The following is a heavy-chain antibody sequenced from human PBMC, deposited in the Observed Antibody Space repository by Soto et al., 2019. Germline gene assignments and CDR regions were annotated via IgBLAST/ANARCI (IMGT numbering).Heavy chain of an antibody. D-gene: IGHD4-17*01. Sequence: GGSLRLSCAASGFTFSSYGMHWVRQAPGKGLEWVAVISYDGSNKYYADSVKGRFTISRDNSKNTLYLQMNSLRAEDTAVYYCAKSRWHDYGDYVGGFDYWGQGTLVTVSS. CDR1: GFTFSSYG. V-gene: IGHV3-30*18. J-gene: IGHJ4*02. CDR3: AKSRWHDYGDYVGGFDY. CDR2: ISYDGSNK.